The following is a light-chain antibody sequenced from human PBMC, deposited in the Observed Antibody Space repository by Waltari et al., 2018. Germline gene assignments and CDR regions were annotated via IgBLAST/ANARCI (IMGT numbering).Light chain of an antibody. J-gene: IGLJ3*02. CDR2: EGI. CDR3: CSYAGSSTWV. Sequence: QPALPQPASVSGSPGQSITISCPGTSRVFGGYNLFSWYQQHPGKAPKPLIYEGIKGPSGVSNRFSGSKSGNTASLTISGLQAEDEADYYCCSYAGSSTWVFGGGTKLTVL. V-gene: IGLV2-23*01. CDR1: SRVFGGYNL.